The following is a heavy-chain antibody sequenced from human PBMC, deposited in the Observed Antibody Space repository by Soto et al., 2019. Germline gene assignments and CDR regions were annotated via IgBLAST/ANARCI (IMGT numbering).Heavy chain of an antibody. CDR3: ARHRLVAGTINFDY. J-gene: IGHJ4*02. V-gene: IGHV4-39*01. Sequence: SETLSLTCTVSGGSISSSSYYWGWIRQPPGKGLGWIGSIYYSGSTYYNPSLKSRVTISVDTCTTQSSLKMSSVTAADTAVYYCARHRLVAGTINFDYWGQGTLVTVSS. D-gene: IGHD6-19*01. CDR2: IYYSGST. CDR1: GGSISSSSYY.